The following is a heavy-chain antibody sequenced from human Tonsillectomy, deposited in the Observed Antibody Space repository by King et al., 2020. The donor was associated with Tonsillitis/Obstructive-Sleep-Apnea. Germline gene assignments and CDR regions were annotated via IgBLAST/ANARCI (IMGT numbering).Heavy chain of an antibody. CDR2: IDYRWST. V-gene: IGHV4-39*01. J-gene: IGHJ3*02. Sequence: QLQESGPGLVKPSETLSLTCPVSGGSISSSTYYWGWVRQPPGNGREWIGTIDYRWSTYYNPSLKTRVTISVDTSNNQFSLKLSSVTAADTAVYYCARRVQLERRGDAFNIWGQGTMVTVSS. CDR1: GGSISSSTYY. CDR3: ARRVQLERRGDAFNI. D-gene: IGHD1-1*01.